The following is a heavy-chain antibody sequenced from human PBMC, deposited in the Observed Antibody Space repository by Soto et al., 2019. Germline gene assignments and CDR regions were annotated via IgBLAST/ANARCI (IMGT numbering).Heavy chain of an antibody. CDR3: AKGGRQWLGTSDLNY. CDR1: GFTFSDYA. Sequence: VQLVESGGGVVQPGRSLRLSCAASGFTFSDYAMHWVRQAPGKGLEWVAVVSHDGRNTHYADSVKGRFTISRDSSKITVSREMTRLRASDAAVYYCAKGGRQWLGTSDLNYWGQGALVTVSS. J-gene: IGHJ4*02. CDR2: VSHDGRNT. D-gene: IGHD6-19*01. V-gene: IGHV3-30*18.